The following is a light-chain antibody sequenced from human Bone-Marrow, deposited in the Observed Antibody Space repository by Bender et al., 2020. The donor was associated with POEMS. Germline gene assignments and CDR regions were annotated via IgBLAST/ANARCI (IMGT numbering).Light chain of an antibody. CDR1: SSNIGNHG. V-gene: IGLV1-36*01. CDR3: STCDDSLGGST. Sequence: QSVVTQPPSLSEAPRQRVTISCSGSSSNIGNHGVNWYQQLPGEAPKLLIYYDDRLTPGVSDRFSASKSGTSSSLAISELQSDDDALSYCSTCDDSLGGSTFDGGTRLTVL. J-gene: IGLJ2*01. CDR2: YDD.